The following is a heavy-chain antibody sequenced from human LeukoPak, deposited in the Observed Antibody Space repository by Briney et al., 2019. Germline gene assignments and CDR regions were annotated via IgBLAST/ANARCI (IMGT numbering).Heavy chain of an antibody. D-gene: IGHD3-22*01. CDR1: GYSFTTYW. V-gene: IGHV5-51*01. J-gene: IGHJ4*02. Sequence: AGESLKISCKGSGYSFTTYWIGWVRQMPGKGLEWMGIIYPGDSDTRYSPSFQGQVTISADKSISTAYLQWSSLKASDTAMYYCARLDYYDSSGSSPFDYWGQGTLVTVSS. CDR3: ARLDYYDSSGSSPFDY. CDR2: IYPGDSDT.